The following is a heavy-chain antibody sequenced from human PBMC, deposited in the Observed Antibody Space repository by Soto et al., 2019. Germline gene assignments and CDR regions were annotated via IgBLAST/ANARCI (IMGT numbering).Heavy chain of an antibody. CDR1: GYPFTNYP. Sequence: ASVKVSCKASGYPFTNYPIQWVRQAPGQRLEWMGWIDGGSGNTKYSQKFQGRVTITRDSSASTAYMELSDLTSEDTAVYFCARDRYQLHTYDYWGQGTLVTVSS. CDR2: IDGGSGNT. V-gene: IGHV1-3*01. D-gene: IGHD1-7*01. J-gene: IGHJ4*02. CDR3: ARDRYQLHTYDY.